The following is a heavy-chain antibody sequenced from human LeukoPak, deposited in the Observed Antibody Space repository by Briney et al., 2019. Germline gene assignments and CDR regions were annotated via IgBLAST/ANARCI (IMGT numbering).Heavy chain of an antibody. Sequence: GESLKISCKGSGYSFTSYWIGWVRQMPGKGLEWMGIIYPGDPDTRYSPSFQGQVTISADKSISTAYLQWSSLKASDTAMYYCARSALITIFGVVQYYFDYWGQGTLVTVPS. CDR3: ARSALITIFGVVQYYFDY. CDR1: GYSFTSYW. J-gene: IGHJ4*02. V-gene: IGHV5-51*01. CDR2: IYPGDPDT. D-gene: IGHD3-3*01.